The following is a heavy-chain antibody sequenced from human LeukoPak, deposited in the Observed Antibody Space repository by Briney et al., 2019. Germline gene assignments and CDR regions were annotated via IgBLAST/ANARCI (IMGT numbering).Heavy chain of an antibody. V-gene: IGHV3-11*04. CDR2: ISSSGSTR. Sequence: PGGSLRLSCAASGFTFSDYYMSWIRQAPGKGLEWASYISSSGSTRYYADSVKDRFTISRDNAKNSLYLQMNSLRAEDTAVYYCARDGHYYDSSGFMGYWGQGTLVTVSS. CDR3: ARDGHYYDSSGFMGY. D-gene: IGHD3-22*01. CDR1: GFTFSDYY. J-gene: IGHJ4*02.